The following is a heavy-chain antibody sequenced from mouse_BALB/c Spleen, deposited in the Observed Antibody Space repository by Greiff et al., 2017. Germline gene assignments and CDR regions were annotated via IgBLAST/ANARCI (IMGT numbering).Heavy chain of an antibody. CDR1: GDSITSGY. CDR2: ISYSGST. J-gene: IGHJ3*01. Sequence: DVMLVESGPSLVKPSQTLSLTCSVTGDSITSGYWNWIRKFPGNKLEYMGYISYSGSTYYNPSLKSRISITRDTSKNQYYLQLNSVTTEDTATYYCARGAMITTGFAYWGQGTLVTVSA. CDR3: ARGAMITTGFAY. D-gene: IGHD2-4*01. V-gene: IGHV3-8*02.